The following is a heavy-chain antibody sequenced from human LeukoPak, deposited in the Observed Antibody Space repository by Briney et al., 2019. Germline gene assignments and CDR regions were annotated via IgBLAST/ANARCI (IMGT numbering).Heavy chain of an antibody. Sequence: PGGSLRPSCAASGFTFSSYAMSWVRQAPGKGLEWVSAISGSGGSTYYADSVKGRFTISRDNSKNTLYLQMNSLRAEDTAVYYCAKAASIAVAPPGSGYWGQGTLVTVSS. CDR3: AKAASIAVAPPGSGY. D-gene: IGHD6-19*01. J-gene: IGHJ4*02. CDR2: ISGSGGST. CDR1: GFTFSSYA. V-gene: IGHV3-23*01.